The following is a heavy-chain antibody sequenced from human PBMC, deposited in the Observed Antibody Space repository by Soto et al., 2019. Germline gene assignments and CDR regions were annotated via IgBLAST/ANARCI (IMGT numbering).Heavy chain of an antibody. CDR3: AISPYSSSWYYFDY. V-gene: IGHV1-18*01. J-gene: IGHJ4*02. D-gene: IGHD6-13*01. CDR1: GYTFASSG. Sequence: ASVKVSCKASGYTFASSGLNWVRQAPGQGLEWMGWISTYNGNTNYAQKFQGRVSMTTDTSTNTAYMELRGLRSDDTAMYYCAISPYSSSWYYFDYWGPGTLVTV. CDR2: ISTYNGNT.